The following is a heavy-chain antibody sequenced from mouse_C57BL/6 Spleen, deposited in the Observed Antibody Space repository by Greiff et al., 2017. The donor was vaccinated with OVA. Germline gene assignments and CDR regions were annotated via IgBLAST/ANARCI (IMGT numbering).Heavy chain of an antibody. CDR3: ARSYDYDGSYWYFDV. J-gene: IGHJ1*03. CDR1: GYTFTDYY. V-gene: IGHV1-26*01. D-gene: IGHD2-4*01. CDR2: INPNNGGT. Sequence: EVKLVESGPELVKPGASVKISCKASGYTFTDYYMNWVKQSHGKSLEWIGDINPNNGGTSYNQKFKGKATLTVDKSSSTAYMELRSLTSEDSAVYYCARSYDYDGSYWYFDVWGTGTTVTVSS.